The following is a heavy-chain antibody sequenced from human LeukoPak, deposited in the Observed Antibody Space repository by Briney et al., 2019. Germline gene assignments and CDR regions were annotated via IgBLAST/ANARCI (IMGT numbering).Heavy chain of an antibody. CDR2: IYYSGST. CDR3: ARGYGDLPSHPYYFDY. D-gene: IGHD4-17*01. V-gene: IGHV4-31*03. J-gene: IGHJ4*02. Sequence: PSQTLSLTCTVSGGSISSGGYYWSWIRQHPGKGLEWIGYIYYSGSTYYNPSLKSRVTISVDTSKNQFSLKLSSVTAADTAVYYCARGYGDLPSHPYYFDYWGQGTLVTVSS. CDR1: GGSISSGGYY.